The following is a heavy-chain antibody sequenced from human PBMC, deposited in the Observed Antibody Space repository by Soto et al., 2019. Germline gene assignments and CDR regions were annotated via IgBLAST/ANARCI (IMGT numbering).Heavy chain of an antibody. CDR2: INWDDDE. CDR3: ARIHYRGVGPIVTFPRYCLDF. J-gene: IGHJ4*01. Sequence: SAPTLVNPTQTLTLTCTLSGFSLTTSAMCVTWIRQAPGTALEWLALINWDDDEYYNTSLKTRVTISKDTSKNQVVLTMTNMKAVDTGTYYCARIHYRGVGPIVTFPRYCLDFWGQGSLVTVSS. CDR1: GFSLTTSAMC. D-gene: IGHD2-21*01. V-gene: IGHV2-70*01.